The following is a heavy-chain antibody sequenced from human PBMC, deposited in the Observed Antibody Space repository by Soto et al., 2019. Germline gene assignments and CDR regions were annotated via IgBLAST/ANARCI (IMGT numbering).Heavy chain of an antibody. CDR2: IHHSGRT. D-gene: IGHD2-21*02. CDR1: GDSISSDKW. Sequence: QVQLQESGPGLVKPSGTLSLTCAVSGDSISSDKWWSWVRQPPGKGLEWIGEIHHSGRTNYNPSLKSRVTILVEKSTTQVSLELSSMTAADTAVYYCARGGDWQFDYWGQGTLVTVSS. V-gene: IGHV4-4*02. J-gene: IGHJ4*02. CDR3: ARGGDWQFDY.